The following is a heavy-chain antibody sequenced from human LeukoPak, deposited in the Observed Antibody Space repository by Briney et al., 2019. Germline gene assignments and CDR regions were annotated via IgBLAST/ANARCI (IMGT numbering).Heavy chain of an antibody. Sequence: SETLSLTCAVSGASISSGGYYWSWIRQPPGKGLEWIGCIYHTGSTHYNPSLKSRVTMSVDTSKNQFSLKLSSVTAADTAVYYCARGGIAARLRSEYFQHWGQGTLVTVSS. J-gene: IGHJ1*01. CDR3: ARGGIAARLRSEYFQH. CDR1: GASISSGGYY. CDR2: IYHTGST. D-gene: IGHD6-6*01. V-gene: IGHV4-30-2*01.